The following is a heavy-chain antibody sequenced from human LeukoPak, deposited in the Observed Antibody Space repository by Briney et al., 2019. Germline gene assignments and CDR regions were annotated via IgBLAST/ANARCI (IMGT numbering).Heavy chain of an antibody. Sequence: GASVKVSCKASGGTFGSYAISWVRQAPGQGLEWMGGIIPIFGTANYAQKFQGRVTITADESTSTAYMELSSLRSEDTAVYYCARDGGDDYGDPQYYFDYWGQGTLVTVSS. CDR2: IIPIFGTA. V-gene: IGHV1-69*13. J-gene: IGHJ4*02. D-gene: IGHD4-17*01. CDR3: ARDGGDDYGDPQYYFDY. CDR1: GGTFGSYA.